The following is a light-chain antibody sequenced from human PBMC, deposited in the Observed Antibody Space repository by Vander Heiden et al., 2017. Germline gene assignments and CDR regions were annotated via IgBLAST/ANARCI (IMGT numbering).Light chain of an antibody. V-gene: IGLV1-44*01. CDR2: SNN. CDR1: SSKIGSRT. CDR3: SAWDNSLNAWV. J-gene: IGLJ3*02. Sequence: QSVLTQPPSASGTPGQRVTISCSGSSSKIGSRTVNWYQHLPGTAPKLLIYSNNQRPSGVPDRISASKSGTSASLAVSGLQSEDEADYYCSAWDNSLNAWVFGGGTKLTVL.